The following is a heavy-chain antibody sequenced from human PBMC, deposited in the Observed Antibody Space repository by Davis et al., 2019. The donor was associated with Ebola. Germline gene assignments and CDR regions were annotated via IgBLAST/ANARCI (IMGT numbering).Heavy chain of an antibody. CDR3: AKGSSIAARPLWFDP. CDR2: ISGSGGST. CDR1: GFTFSSYA. J-gene: IGHJ5*02. V-gene: IGHV3-23*01. Sequence: PGGSLRLSCAASGFTFSSYAMSWVRQAPGKGLEWVSAISGSGGSTYYADSVKGRFTISRGNSKNTLYLQMNSLRAEDTAVYYCAKGSSIAARPLWFDPWCQGTLVTVSS. D-gene: IGHD6-6*01.